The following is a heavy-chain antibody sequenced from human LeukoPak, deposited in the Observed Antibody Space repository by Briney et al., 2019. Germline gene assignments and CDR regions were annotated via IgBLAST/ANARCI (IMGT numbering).Heavy chain of an antibody. V-gene: IGHV5-51*01. Sequence: GESLKISCKGSGYSFTSYWIGWVRQMPGKGLEWMGIIYPGDSDTRYSPSFQGQVTISADKSISTAYLQWSSLKASDTAMYYCARRRGLAVAGPSLPGYFNYWGQGTLVTVSS. CDR3: ARRRGLAVAGPSLPGYFNY. J-gene: IGHJ4*02. CDR1: GYSFTSYW. CDR2: IYPGDSDT. D-gene: IGHD6-19*01.